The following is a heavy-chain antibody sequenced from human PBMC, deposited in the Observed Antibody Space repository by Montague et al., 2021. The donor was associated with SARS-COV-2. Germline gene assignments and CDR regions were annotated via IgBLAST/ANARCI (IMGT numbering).Heavy chain of an antibody. CDR3: AGSPPGIAAAGTVAAFGI. V-gene: IGHV4-39*01. D-gene: IGHD6-13*01. Sequence: SETLSLTCTLSGGSISSSSYYWGWIRQPPGKGLEWIGSIYYSGSTYYNPSLKSRVTISVDTSKNQFSLKLSSVTAADTAVYYCAGSPPGIAAAGTVAAFGIWGQGTMVTVSS. CDR1: GGSISSSSYY. CDR2: IYYSGST. J-gene: IGHJ3*02.